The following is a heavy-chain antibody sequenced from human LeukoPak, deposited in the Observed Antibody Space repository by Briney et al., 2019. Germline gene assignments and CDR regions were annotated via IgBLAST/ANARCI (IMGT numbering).Heavy chain of an antibody. D-gene: IGHD3-22*01. CDR1: GGSISSYY. V-gene: IGHV4-4*07. CDR2: IYTSGST. J-gene: IGHJ4*02. Sequence: SETLSLTCTVSGGSISSYYWSWIRQPAGKGLEWIGRIYTSGSTNYNPSLKSRVTMSVDTSKNQFSLKLSSVTAADTAVYYCARGSHSSAPRTFDYWGQGTLVTVSS. CDR3: ARGSHSSAPRTFDY.